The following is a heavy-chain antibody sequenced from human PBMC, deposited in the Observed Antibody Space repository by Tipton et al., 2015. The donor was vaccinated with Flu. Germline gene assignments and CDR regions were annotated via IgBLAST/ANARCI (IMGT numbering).Heavy chain of an antibody. Sequence: TLSLTCTVSDGSVSSSLYYWGWVRQPPAKRLEWIGHSHFTGGGSYNPSLKSRVTISQDTSKNQFSLDLTSVTAADTAVYYCLRVKTFDFIPNYFDPWGPGTLVIVSS. CDR1: DGSVSSSLYY. V-gene: IGHV4-39*07. D-gene: IGHD3-9*01. CDR3: LRVKTFDFIPNYFDP. J-gene: IGHJ5*02. CDR2: SHFTGGG.